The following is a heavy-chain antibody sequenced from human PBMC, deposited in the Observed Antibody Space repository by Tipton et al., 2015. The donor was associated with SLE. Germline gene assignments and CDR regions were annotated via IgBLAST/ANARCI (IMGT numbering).Heavy chain of an antibody. V-gene: IGHV3-49*03. CDR2: IRSKAYGGTT. CDR1: GFSVSNSY. J-gene: IGHJ3*02. Sequence: SLRLSCAASGFSVSNSYMSWLRQAPGKGLEWVGFIRSKAYGGTTEYAASVKGRFTISRDDSKSIAYLQMNSLKTEDTAVYYCTRYLHYYDSSGYYSHDAFDIWGQGTMVTVSS. D-gene: IGHD3-22*01. CDR3: TRYLHYYDSSGYYSHDAFDI.